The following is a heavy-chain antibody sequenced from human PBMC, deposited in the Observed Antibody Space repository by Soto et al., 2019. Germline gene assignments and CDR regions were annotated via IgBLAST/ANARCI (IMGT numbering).Heavy chain of an antibody. V-gene: IGHV3-74*01. CDR1: GFTFSSNW. J-gene: IGHJ4*02. CDR2: VNSDGSTT. CDR3: AAMTVT. D-gene: IGHD2-21*02. Sequence: EVQLVESGGGLVQPGGSLRLSCAASGFTFSSNWMNWVRQPPGKGLVWVARVNSDGSTTTYADSVKGRFTISRDNAKNTVNLQMNSLRVEDTAVYYCAAMTVTWGQGTLVTVSS.